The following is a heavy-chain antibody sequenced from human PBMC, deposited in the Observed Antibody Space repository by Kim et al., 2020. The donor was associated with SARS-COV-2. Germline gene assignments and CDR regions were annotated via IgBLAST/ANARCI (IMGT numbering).Heavy chain of an antibody. Sequence: GGSLRLSCAASGFTFSSYGMHWVRQAPGKGLEWVAVISYDGSNKYYADSVKGRFTISRDNSKNTLYLQMNSLRAEDTAVYYCAKDGRRFLEWLSLYYFD. V-gene: IGHV3-30*18. D-gene: IGHD3-3*01. J-gene: IGHJ4*01. CDR3: AKDGRRFLEWLSLYYFD. CDR2: ISYDGSNK. CDR1: GFTFSSYG.